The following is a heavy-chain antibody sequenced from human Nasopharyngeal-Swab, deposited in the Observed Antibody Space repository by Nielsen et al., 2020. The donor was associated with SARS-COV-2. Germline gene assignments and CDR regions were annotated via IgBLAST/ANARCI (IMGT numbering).Heavy chain of an antibody. D-gene: IGHD3-3*01. CDR2: ISSSGGST. J-gene: IGHJ4*02. CDR1: GFTFSNFA. Sequence: GASLKISCAASGFTFSNFAMSWVRQAPGKGLEWVAAISSSGGSTYYADPVEGRFTISRDHSKSTLYLQLNSLRADDTAIYYCAKGQSAYARFDSWGRGTLVTVSS. CDR3: AKGQSAYARFDS. V-gene: IGHV3-23*01.